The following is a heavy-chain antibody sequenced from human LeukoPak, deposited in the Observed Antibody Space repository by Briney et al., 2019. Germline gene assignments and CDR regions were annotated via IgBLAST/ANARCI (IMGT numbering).Heavy chain of an antibody. CDR1: GGTFSSYA. V-gene: IGHV1-69*05. J-gene: IGHJ6*03. D-gene: IGHD3-3*01. Sequence: WASVKVSCKASGGTFSSYAISWVRQAPGQGLEWMGGIIPIFGTANYAQKFQGRVTITTDESTSTAYMELSGLRSEDTAVYYCARVLDYYYYMDVWGKGTTVTVSS. CDR3: ARVLDYYYYMDV. CDR2: IIPIFGTA.